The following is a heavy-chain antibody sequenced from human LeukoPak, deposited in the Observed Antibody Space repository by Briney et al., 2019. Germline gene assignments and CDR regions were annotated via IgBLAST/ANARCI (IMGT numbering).Heavy chain of an antibody. V-gene: IGHV3-74*01. Sequence: PGGSLRLSCAASGFTFSSDWMHWVRQAQGKGLVWVSRINSDGSSTSYADSVKGRFTISRDNAKNTLYLEVNSLRAEDTAVYYCSRGDDYGDYVRDWGQGTLVTVSS. CDR2: INSDGSST. CDR1: GFTFSSDW. D-gene: IGHD4-17*01. CDR3: SRGDDYGDYVRD. J-gene: IGHJ4*02.